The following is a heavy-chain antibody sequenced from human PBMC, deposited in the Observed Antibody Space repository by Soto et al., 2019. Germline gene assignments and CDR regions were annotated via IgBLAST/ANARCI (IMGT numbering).Heavy chain of an antibody. Sequence: SETLSLTCAVSGGSISSSNWWSWVRQPPGKGLEWIGEIYHSGSTNYNPSLKSRVTISVDKSKNQFSLKLSSVTAADTAVYYCARGVPNSWDYYDSSGYYSDYWGQGTLVTVSS. CDR1: GGSISSSNW. D-gene: IGHD3-22*01. J-gene: IGHJ4*02. CDR3: ARGVPNSWDYYDSSGYYSDY. V-gene: IGHV4-4*02. CDR2: IYHSGST.